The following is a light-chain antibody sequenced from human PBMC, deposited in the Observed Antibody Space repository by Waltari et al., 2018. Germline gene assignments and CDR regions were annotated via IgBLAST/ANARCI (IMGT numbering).Light chain of an antibody. CDR2: EAS. CDR3: QQSDTNPIA. CDR1: QSVTGY. J-gene: IGKJ5*01. V-gene: IGKV1-39*01. Sequence: DIQMTQSPSSLSASVGDRVTISCRASQSVTGYLNWDQQKPGKAPKLLIYEASRLHSGVPSRFSGSQSGTDFTLTISFLQPEDFATYYCQQSDTNPIAFGQGTRLDIK.